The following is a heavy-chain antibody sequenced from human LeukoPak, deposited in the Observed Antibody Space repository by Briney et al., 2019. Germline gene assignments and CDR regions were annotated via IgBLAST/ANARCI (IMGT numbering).Heavy chain of an antibody. CDR3: ARVQEVGVTTHFDY. D-gene: IGHD1-26*01. Sequence: GGSLRLSCAASAFMFSDYNMNWVRQAPGKGLEWVSSISSSGNYKYYADSVKGRFTISRDNAKNSLSLQMNSLRAEDTAVYYCARVQEVGVTTHFDYWGQGTLVTVSS. J-gene: IGHJ4*02. CDR2: ISSSGNYK. CDR1: AFMFSDYN. V-gene: IGHV3-21*01.